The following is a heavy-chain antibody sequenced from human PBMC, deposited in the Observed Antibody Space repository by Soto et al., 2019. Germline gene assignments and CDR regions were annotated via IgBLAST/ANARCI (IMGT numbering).Heavy chain of an antibody. CDR1: GFTFSSYG. V-gene: IGHV3-33*01. CDR3: AREGFGPRKTHDYPTWGWFDP. J-gene: IGHJ5*02. Sequence: QVQLVESGGGVVQPGRSLRLSCAASGFTFSSYGMHWVRQAPGKGLEWVAVIWYDGSNKYYADSVKGRFTISRDNSKNXLXLKXNSLRAEDTAVYYCAREGFGPRKTHDYPTWGWFDPWGQGTLVTVSS. CDR2: IWYDGSNK. D-gene: IGHD4-17*01.